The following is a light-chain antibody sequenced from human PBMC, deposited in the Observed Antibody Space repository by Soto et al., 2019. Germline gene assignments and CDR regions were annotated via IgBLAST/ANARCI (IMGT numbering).Light chain of an antibody. V-gene: IGLV2-23*01. Sequence: QSALTQPASVSGSPGQSITISCTGTSSDVGSYNVVSWFQQHPGKAPKLMIYEGSKRPSGVSNRFSGSKSGNTASLTISGLQAEDEADYYCCSYAGSNTLVFGGGTSSPS. CDR3: CSYAGSNTLV. CDR2: EGS. CDR1: SSDVGSYNV. J-gene: IGLJ2*01.